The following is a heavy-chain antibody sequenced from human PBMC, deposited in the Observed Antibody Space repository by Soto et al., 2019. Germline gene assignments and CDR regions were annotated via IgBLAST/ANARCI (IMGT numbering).Heavy chain of an antibody. Sequence: GGSLRLSCAASGFTFSSYSMNWVRQAPGKGLEWVSSISSSSSYIYYADSVKCRFTISRDNAKNSLYLQMNSLRAEDTAVYYCARVETIAAAGGSDYYMDVWGKGTTVTVSS. D-gene: IGHD6-13*01. CDR1: GFTFSSYS. V-gene: IGHV3-21*01. J-gene: IGHJ6*03. CDR3: ARVETIAAAGGSDYYMDV. CDR2: ISSSSSYI.